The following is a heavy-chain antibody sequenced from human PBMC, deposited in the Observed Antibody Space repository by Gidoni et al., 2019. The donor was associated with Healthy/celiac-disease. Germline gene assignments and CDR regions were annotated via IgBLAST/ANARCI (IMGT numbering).Heavy chain of an antibody. CDR3: ATAPMVRGVISYNWFDP. D-gene: IGHD3-10*01. CDR1: GYTLTELS. CDR2: VDPEDGET. Sequence: QVQLVQSGAEVKNPGASVKVSCKVSGYTLTELSMHWVRQAPGKGLEWMGGVDPEDGETIYAQKFQGRVTMTEDTSTDTAYMELSSLRSEDTAVYYCATAPMVRGVISYNWFDPWGQGTLVTVSS. V-gene: IGHV1-24*01. J-gene: IGHJ5*02.